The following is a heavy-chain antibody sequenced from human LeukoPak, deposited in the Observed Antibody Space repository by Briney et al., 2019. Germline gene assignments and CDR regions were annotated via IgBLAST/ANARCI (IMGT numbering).Heavy chain of an antibody. CDR1: GFTFSSYA. Sequence: GGSLRLSCAASGFTFSSYAMSWVRQAPGKGLEWVSIVSGSSGSTYYADSVKGRFTISRDNSKNTLHLQMSSLRAEDTAVYYCAKVVPTVLIAYCGGDCPYGAPDYWGQGTLVTVSS. CDR2: VSGSSGST. J-gene: IGHJ4*02. D-gene: IGHD2-21*01. CDR3: AKVVPTVLIAYCGGDCPYGAPDY. V-gene: IGHV3-23*01.